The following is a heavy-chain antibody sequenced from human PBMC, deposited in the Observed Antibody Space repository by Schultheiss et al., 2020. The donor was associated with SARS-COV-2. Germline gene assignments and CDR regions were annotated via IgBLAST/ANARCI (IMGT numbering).Heavy chain of an antibody. D-gene: IGHD7-27*01. CDR1: GGTFSSYA. J-gene: IGHJ3*02. V-gene: IGHV1-69*06. CDR3: ARVNWGPEGAFDI. CDR2: IIPIFGTA. Sequence: SVKVSCKASGGTFSSYAISWVRQAPGQGLEWMGGIIPIFGTANYAQKFQGRVTITADKSTSTAYMELSSLRSDDTAVYYCARVNWGPEGAFDIWGQGTMVTVSS.